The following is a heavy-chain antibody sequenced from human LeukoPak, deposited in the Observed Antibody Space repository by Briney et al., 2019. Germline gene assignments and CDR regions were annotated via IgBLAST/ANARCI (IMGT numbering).Heavy chain of an antibody. V-gene: IGHV1-2*02. CDR2: INPNSGDT. D-gene: IGHD2-2*01. J-gene: IGHJ4*02. CDR1: GYTFTGYY. Sequence: EASVKVSCKASGYTFTGYYMHWVRQAPGQRFEWMGWINPNSGDTNYAQKFQGRVTMTRDTSISTAHMELSRLRSDDTAVYYCARANPLYCSSTTCLFDYWGQGTLVTVSS. CDR3: ARANPLYCSSTTCLFDY.